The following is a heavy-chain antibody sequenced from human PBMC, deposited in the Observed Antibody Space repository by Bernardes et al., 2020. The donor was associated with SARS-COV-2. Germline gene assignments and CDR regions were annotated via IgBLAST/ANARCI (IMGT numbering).Heavy chain of an antibody. CDR1: VGSISSSSYY. J-gene: IGHJ5*02. CDR2: IYYSGST. CDR3: ARLPRRPNWFDP. V-gene: IGHV4-39*01. Sequence: SETLSLTCTVSVGSISSSSYYWGWLRQPPGKGLEWIGSIYYSGSTYYNPSLKSRVTISVDTSKNQFSLKLSSVTAADTAVYYCARLPRRPNWFDPWGQGTLVTVSS.